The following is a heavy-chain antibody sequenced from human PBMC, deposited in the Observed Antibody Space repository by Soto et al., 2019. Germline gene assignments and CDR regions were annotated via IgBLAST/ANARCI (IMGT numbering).Heavy chain of an antibody. Sequence: GGSLRLSCAACGFTFSDYYMSWIRQAPGKRLEWVSYISSSGSSTYYADSVKGRFTISRDNAKNSLYLQMNSLRAEDTAVYYCARTAYYDFWSGYLDYWGQGTRVSVAS. V-gene: IGHV3-11*01. J-gene: IGHJ4*02. D-gene: IGHD3-3*01. CDR2: ISSSGSST. CDR1: GFTFSDYY. CDR3: ARTAYYDFWSGYLDY.